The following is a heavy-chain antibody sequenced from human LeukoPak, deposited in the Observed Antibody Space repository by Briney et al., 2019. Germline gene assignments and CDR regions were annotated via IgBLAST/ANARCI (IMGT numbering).Heavy chain of an antibody. D-gene: IGHD2-2*01. V-gene: IGHV4-39*01. CDR1: GGSISSSSYY. Sequence: SETLSLTCSVSGGSISSSSYYWGWIRQSPGKGLDWIGSISYSGWSYSDPSLKSRATISVDTSKNQFSLRLTSVTAADTAVYYCARQNCTLTSCYDYYHYHMDVWGKGTAVTISS. CDR3: ARQNCTLTSCYDYYHYHMDV. J-gene: IGHJ6*03. CDR2: ISYSGWS.